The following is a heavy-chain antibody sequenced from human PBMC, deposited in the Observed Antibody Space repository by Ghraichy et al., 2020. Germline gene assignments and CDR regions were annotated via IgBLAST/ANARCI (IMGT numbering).Heavy chain of an antibody. CDR3: ARGDQDLRLPKFYLDC. Sequence: GGSLRLSCAASGFAFSTYAMHWVRQAPGKGLDYISAISSDGAHIYYANSVKGRFTISRDNSKNTLYLQMGSLRVEDMAVYYCARGDQDLRLPKFYLDCWGQGTLVTVSS. V-gene: IGHV3-64*01. CDR2: ISSDGAHI. J-gene: IGHJ4*02. CDR1: GFAFSTYA. D-gene: IGHD3-16*01.